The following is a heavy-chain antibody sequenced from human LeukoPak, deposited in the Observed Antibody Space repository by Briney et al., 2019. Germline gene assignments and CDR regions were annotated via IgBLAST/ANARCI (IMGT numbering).Heavy chain of an antibody. CDR1: GYTFTGYF. CDR2: INHNSGGT. Sequence: GASVKVSCKASGYTFTGYFMYWVRQAPGQGLEWMGWINHNSGGTNYAQKLQGRVTMTTDTSTSTAYMELRSLRSDDTAVYYCARDPGSSPKSCSGGSCYADYWGQGTLVTVSS. J-gene: IGHJ4*02. CDR3: ARDPGSSPKSCSGGSCYADY. V-gene: IGHV1-2*02. D-gene: IGHD2-15*01.